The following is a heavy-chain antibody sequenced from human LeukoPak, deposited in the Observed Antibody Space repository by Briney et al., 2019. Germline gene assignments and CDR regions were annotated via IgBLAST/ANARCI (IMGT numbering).Heavy chain of an antibody. CDR2: INTDGSFT. Sequence: GGSLRLSCAASGFTFSDYWMHWVRQAPGKGLVWVSRINTDGSFTRYADSVQGRFTISRDTAKNTLFLQMNSLRAEDTAVYYCAREAKVGGALQYWGQEILVTVSS. J-gene: IGHJ4*02. CDR1: GFTFSDYW. V-gene: IGHV3-74*01. D-gene: IGHD1-26*01. CDR3: AREAKVGGALQY.